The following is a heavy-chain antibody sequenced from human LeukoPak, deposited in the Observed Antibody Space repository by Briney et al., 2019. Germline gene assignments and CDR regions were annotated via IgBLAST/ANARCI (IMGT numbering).Heavy chain of an antibody. CDR3: ARGDDSSGPPPLDY. CDR1: EFTFDDYG. J-gene: IGHJ4*02. V-gene: IGHV3-20*04. CDR2: INWNGGST. Sequence: PGGSLRLSCAASEFTFDDYGMSWVRQAPGKGLEWVSGINWNGGSTGYADSVKGRFTISRDNAKNSLYLQMNSLRAEDTALYYCARGDDSSGPPPLDYWGQGTLATVSS. D-gene: IGHD3-22*01.